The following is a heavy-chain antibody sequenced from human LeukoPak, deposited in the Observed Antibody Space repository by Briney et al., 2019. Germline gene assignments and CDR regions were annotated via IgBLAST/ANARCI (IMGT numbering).Heavy chain of an antibody. Sequence: GGSLRLSCAASGFTFSDYYMSWIRQAPGKGLEWVSYISSSGSTIYYADSVKGRFTISRDNAKNSLYLQMNSLRAEDTAVYYCARDLDQMDSYYYYYYMDVWGKGTTVTVSS. J-gene: IGHJ6*03. CDR2: ISSSGSTI. V-gene: IGHV3-11*04. CDR1: GFTFSDYY. D-gene: IGHD3/OR15-3a*01. CDR3: ARDLDQMDSYYYYYYMDV.